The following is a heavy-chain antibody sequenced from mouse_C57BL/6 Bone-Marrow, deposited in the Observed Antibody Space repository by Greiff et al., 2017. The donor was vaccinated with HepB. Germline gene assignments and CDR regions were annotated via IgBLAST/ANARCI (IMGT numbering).Heavy chain of an antibody. CDR2: IDPSDSYT. CDR3: AREGDDRYFDV. Sequence: QVQLQQPGAELVKPGASVKLSCKASGYTFTSYWMQWVKQRPGQGLEWIGEIDPSDSYTNYNQKFKGKATLTVDTSSSTAYMQLSSLTSEDSAVYYCAREGDDRYFDVWGTGTTVTVSS. V-gene: IGHV1-50*01. D-gene: IGHD2-12*01. CDR1: GYTFTSYW. J-gene: IGHJ1*03.